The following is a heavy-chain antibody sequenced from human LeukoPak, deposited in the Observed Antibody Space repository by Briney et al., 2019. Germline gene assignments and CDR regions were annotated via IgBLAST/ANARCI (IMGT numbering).Heavy chain of an antibody. D-gene: IGHD6-13*01. CDR3: ARGGAAAGPPYYYYYYMDV. CDR1: GGSISSASYY. J-gene: IGHJ6*03. Sequence: PSETLSLTCTVSGGSISSASYYWSWIRQPAGKGLEWIGRIYTSGSTNYNPSLKSRVTISVDTSKNQFSLKLSSVTAADTAVYYCARGGAAAGPPYYYYYYMDVWGKGTTVTVSS. CDR2: IYTSGST. V-gene: IGHV4-61*02.